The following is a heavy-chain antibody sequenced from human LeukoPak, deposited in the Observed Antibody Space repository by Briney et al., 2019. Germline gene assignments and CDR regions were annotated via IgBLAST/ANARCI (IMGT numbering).Heavy chain of an antibody. V-gene: IGHV3-72*01. CDR1: GFTFSDYY. CDR2: IRNKANSYTT. Sequence: GGSLRLSCAASGFTFSDYYMDWVRQAPGMGLEWVGRIRNKANSYTTEYAASVSGRFTISRDDSKDSLCLQMNSLKTEDTAVYYCARESKLGAAPTGGYYYYGMDVWGQGTTVTVSS. J-gene: IGHJ6*02. D-gene: IGHD2-15*01. CDR3: ARESKLGAAPTGGYYYYGMDV.